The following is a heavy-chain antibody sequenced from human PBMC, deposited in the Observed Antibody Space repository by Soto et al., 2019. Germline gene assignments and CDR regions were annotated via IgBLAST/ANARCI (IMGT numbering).Heavy chain of an antibody. V-gene: IGHV4-39*01. CDR3: LSLRSHWLAPQVDY. Sequence: SETLSLSCTVSGGSISSSSYYWGWIRQPPGKGLEWIGSIYYSGSTYYNPSLKSRVTISVDTSKNQFSLKLSSVTAADTAVYYCLSLRSHWLAPQVDYWGQRTLVTGSS. J-gene: IGHJ4*02. D-gene: IGHD6-19*01. CDR2: IYYSGST. CDR1: GGSISSSSYY.